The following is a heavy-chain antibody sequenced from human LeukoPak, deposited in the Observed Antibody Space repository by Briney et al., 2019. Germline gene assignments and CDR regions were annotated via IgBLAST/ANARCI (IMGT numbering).Heavy chain of an antibody. CDR2: IYYSGST. D-gene: IGHD3-22*01. CDR3: ASGSGYYDF. CDR1: GGSISSYY. J-gene: IGHJ4*02. Sequence: SETLSLTCPVSGGSISSYYWSWIRQPPGKGLEWIGYIYYSGSTSYNPSLESRVTISVDTSKNQFSLKLSSVTAADTAVYYCASGSGYYDFWGQGALVTVSS. V-gene: IGHV4-59*01.